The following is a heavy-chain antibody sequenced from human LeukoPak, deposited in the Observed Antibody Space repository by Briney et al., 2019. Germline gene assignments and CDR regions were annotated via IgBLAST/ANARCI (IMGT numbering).Heavy chain of an antibody. Sequence: GGSLRLSCAASGFAFKTHAMSWVRQAPGKGLEWVSRIDDSGVIRSYADSVKGRFTISRDNSKMTLTLQMNSLRAEDTAVYYCAKRLKRNYYYHYAMDVWGQGTTVTVSS. J-gene: IGHJ6*02. D-gene: IGHD3-22*01. V-gene: IGHV3-23*01. CDR1: GFAFKTHA. CDR2: IDDSGVIR. CDR3: AKRLKRNYYYHYAMDV.